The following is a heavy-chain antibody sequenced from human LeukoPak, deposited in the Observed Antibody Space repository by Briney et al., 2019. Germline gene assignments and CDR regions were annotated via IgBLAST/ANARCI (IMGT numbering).Heavy chain of an antibody. Sequence: GGSLRLSCAASGFTFSSYSMNWVRQAPGKGLEWVSSISSSSSYIYYADSVKGRFTIYRDNVKNSLYLQMNSLRAEDTAVYYCARDSPYGLDFWGQGTLVTVSS. CDR2: ISSSSSYI. J-gene: IGHJ4*02. V-gene: IGHV3-21*01. CDR1: GFTFSSYS. D-gene: IGHD3-10*01. CDR3: ARDSPYGLDF.